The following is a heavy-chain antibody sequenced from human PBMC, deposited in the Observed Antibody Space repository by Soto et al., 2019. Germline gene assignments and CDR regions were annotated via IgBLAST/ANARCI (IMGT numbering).Heavy chain of an antibody. CDR1: GGSISSYY. J-gene: IGHJ6*02. CDR3: ARDLGSRGSLSYYYGMDV. D-gene: IGHD6-25*01. V-gene: IGHV4-59*01. CDR2: FYYSGST. Sequence: QVQLQESGPGLVKPSETLSLTCTVSGGSISSYYWSWIRQPPGKGLEWIGYFYYSGSTNYNPSLKSRVTITVDTSKNQFSLKLSSVTAADTAVYYCARDLGSRGSLSYYYGMDVWGQGTTVTVSS.